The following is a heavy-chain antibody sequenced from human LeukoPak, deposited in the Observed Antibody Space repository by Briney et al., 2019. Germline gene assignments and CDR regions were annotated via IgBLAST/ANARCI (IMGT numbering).Heavy chain of an antibody. CDR1: GGSFSDHY. D-gene: IGHD6-6*01. Sequence: SETLSLTCAVYGGSFSDHYWSWIRQPPGKGLEWIGETEHSGSTNYSPSLKTRVTISVDTSKNQFSLRLSSVTAADTAVYYCAREYSTSSTAFDIWGQGTMVTVSS. V-gene: IGHV4-34*01. CDR3: AREYSTSSTAFDI. J-gene: IGHJ3*02. CDR2: TEHSGST.